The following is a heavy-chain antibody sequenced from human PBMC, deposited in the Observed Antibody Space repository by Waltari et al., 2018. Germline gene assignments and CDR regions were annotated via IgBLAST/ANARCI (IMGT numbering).Heavy chain of an antibody. J-gene: IGHJ6*02. CDR2: IYHSGST. Sequence: QVQLQESGPGLVKPSGTLSLTCAVSGGSISSRNWLRWVRQPPGRGLEWIGEIYHSGSTNYNPSLKSRVTISVDKSKNQFSLKLSSVTAADTAVYYCARGGGDYGSYYYYYGMDVWGQGTTVTVSS. CDR1: GGSISSRNW. CDR3: ARGGGDYGSYYYYYGMDV. D-gene: IGHD4-17*01. V-gene: IGHV4-4*02.